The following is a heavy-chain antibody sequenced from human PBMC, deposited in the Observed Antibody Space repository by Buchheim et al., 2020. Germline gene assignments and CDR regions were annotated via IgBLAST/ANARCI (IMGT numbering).Heavy chain of an antibody. CDR1: GFTFSRYW. CDR2: INSDGRST. CDR3: ASTYDYDTSGYYPFDY. Sequence: EVQLVESGGGSVQPGGSLRLSCAGSGFTFSRYWMHWVRQAPGKGLVWVSRINSDGRSTTYADSVKGRFTISRDNAKKTLFLQMNGLRAEDTAVYYCASTYDYDTSGYYPFDYWGQGTL. V-gene: IGHV3-74*01. J-gene: IGHJ4*02. D-gene: IGHD3-22*01.